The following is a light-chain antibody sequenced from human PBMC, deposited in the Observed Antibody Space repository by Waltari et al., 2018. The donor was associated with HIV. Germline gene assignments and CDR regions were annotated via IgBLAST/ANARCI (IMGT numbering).Light chain of an antibody. J-gene: IGKJ2*01. CDR1: ENVSSDY. CDR2: GAS. Sequence: EVLLTQSPDTLSLSPGERVTLSCRATENVSSDYLTWYQQRHGRAPRLLLYGASTRATDIPDRFTGSGSGTDFTLTIKRLEPEDFAVYYCQQYETSPPMSTFGQGTRLE. V-gene: IGKV3-20*01. CDR3: QQYETSPPMST.